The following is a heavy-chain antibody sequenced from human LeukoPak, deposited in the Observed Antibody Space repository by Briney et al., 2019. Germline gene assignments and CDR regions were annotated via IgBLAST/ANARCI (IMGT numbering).Heavy chain of an antibody. CDR2: IKQDGSEK. J-gene: IGHJ4*02. D-gene: IGHD3-22*01. Sequence: GGSLRLSCAASGFTFSRHWMTWVRQAPGKGLEWVANIKQDGSEKYYVDSVRGRFAISRDNAKDSLYLQMNSLRAEDTAVYYCATPLDYYDSSGYHQGGDWGQGTLVTVSS. V-gene: IGHV3-7*03. CDR3: ATPLDYYDSSGYHQGGD. CDR1: GFTFSRHW.